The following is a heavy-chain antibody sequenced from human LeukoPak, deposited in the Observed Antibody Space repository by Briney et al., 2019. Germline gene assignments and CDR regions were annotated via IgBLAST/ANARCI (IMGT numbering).Heavy chain of an antibody. CDR1: GFTFSSYS. J-gene: IGHJ4*02. Sequence: GGSLRLSCAASGFTFSSYSMNWVRQAPGKGLEWVSAISSSSSYIYYADSVKGRFTISRDNAKNSLYLQMNSLRAEDTAVYYCAREVGATRTTRYFDYGGQGTLVTVSS. CDR3: AREVGATRTTRYFDY. D-gene: IGHD1-26*01. CDR2: ISSSSSYI. V-gene: IGHV3-21*01.